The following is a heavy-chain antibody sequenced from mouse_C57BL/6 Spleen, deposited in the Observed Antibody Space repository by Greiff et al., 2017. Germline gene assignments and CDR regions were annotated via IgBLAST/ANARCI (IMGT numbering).Heavy chain of an antibody. CDR3: ARSDGSSYNYAMDY. V-gene: IGHV1-26*01. CDR1: GYTFTDYY. J-gene: IGHJ4*01. CDR2: INPNNGGT. D-gene: IGHD1-1*01. Sequence: EVQLQQSGPELVKPGASVKISCKASGYTFTDYYMNWVKQSHGKSLEWLGDINPNNGGTSYNQKFKGKATLTVDKSSSTAYMELRSLTSEDSAVYYCARSDGSSYNYAMDYWGQGTSVTVSS.